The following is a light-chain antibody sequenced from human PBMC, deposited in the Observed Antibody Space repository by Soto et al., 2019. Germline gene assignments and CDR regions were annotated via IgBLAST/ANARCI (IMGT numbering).Light chain of an antibody. CDR1: GSDIGTYKY. J-gene: IGLJ3*02. CDR3: TSYAGSSNWV. Sequence: QSALTQPPSASGSPGQSVTISCTGTGSDIGTYKYVSWYQQHPGQAPKLMIYEVNKRPSGVPDRFSGSKSGNTASLTVSGLQSEDEGDYYCTSYAGSSNWVFGRGTKLTVL. V-gene: IGLV2-8*01. CDR2: EVN.